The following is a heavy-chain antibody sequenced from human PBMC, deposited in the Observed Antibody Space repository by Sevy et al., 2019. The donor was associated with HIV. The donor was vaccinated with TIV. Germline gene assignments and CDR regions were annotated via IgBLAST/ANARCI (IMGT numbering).Heavy chain of an antibody. V-gene: IGHV4-38-2*02. CDR3: ARDTVLWFGEDPNWFDP. J-gene: IGHJ5*02. CDR1: GYSISSGYY. Sequence: SEILSLTCAVSGYSISSGYYWGWIRQPPGKGLEWIGSIYHSGSTYYNPSLKSRVTISVDTSKNQFSLKLSSVTAADTAVYYCARDTVLWFGEDPNWFDPWGQGTLVTVSS. D-gene: IGHD3-10*01. CDR2: IYHSGST.